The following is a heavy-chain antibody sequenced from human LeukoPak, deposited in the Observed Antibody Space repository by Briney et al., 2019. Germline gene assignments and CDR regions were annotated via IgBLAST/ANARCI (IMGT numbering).Heavy chain of an antibody. CDR1: GFTFSSYA. CDR3: TSGLRYYDGTDY. D-gene: IGHD3-9*01. CDR2: IKQDGSEK. Sequence: GGSLRLSCAASGFTFSSYAMTWVRQAPGKGLQWVANIKQDGSEKYYVDSVKGRFTISRDNAKNSLYLQMNSLRVEDTAVYYCTSGLRYYDGTDYWGQGTLVTVSS. J-gene: IGHJ4*02. V-gene: IGHV3-7*01.